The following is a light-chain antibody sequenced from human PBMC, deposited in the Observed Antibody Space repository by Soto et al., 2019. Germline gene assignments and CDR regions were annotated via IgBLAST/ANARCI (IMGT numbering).Light chain of an antibody. CDR3: QQYNSYSWT. CDR2: DAS. Sequence: DIQMTQSPSTLSASVGDRVTITCRASQSISSWLAWYQQKPGKAPKLLIYDASSLESGVPSRFSGSGSETEFTITISSLQPDEFATYYCQQYNSYSWTFGQGTKVDIK. CDR1: QSISSW. V-gene: IGKV1-5*01. J-gene: IGKJ1*01.